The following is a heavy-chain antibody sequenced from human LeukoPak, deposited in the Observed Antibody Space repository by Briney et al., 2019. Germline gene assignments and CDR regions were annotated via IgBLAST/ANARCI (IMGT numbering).Heavy chain of an antibody. J-gene: IGHJ6*02. CDR1: GYTFTSYA. D-gene: IGHD2-2*01. CDR2: INPNSGGT. V-gene: IGHV1-2*04. Sequence: ASVKVSCKASGYTFTSYAMNWVRQAPGQGLEWMGWINPNSGGTNYAQKFQGWVTMTRDTSISTAYMELSRLGSDDTAVYYCARGNIVVVPVPGGMDVWGQGTTVTVSS. CDR3: ARGNIVVVPVPGGMDV.